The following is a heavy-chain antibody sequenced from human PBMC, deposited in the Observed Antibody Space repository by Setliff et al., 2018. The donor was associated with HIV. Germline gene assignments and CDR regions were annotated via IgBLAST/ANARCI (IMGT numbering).Heavy chain of an antibody. CDR1: GGSISSTTYY. CDR2: IYHSGST. Sequence: SETLSLTCTVSGGSISSTTYYWGWIRQPPGKGLEWIGSIYHSGSTYYNPSLKSRVTISVDTSKNQFSLKLGSVTAADTAVYYCARSYYYDSSGYYLYWGQGTLVTVSS. D-gene: IGHD3-22*01. J-gene: IGHJ4*02. V-gene: IGHV4-39*07. CDR3: ARSYYYDSSGYYLY.